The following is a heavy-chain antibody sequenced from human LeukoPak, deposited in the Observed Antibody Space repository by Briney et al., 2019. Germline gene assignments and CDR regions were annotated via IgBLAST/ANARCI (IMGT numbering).Heavy chain of an antibody. CDR3: ARRNLGRDNWFDP. CDR2: INHSGST. D-gene: IGHD1-1*01. Sequence: PSETLSLTCAVHGGSFSGYYWSWIRQPPGKGLEWIGEINHSGSTNYNPSLKSRVTISVDTSKNQFSLKLSSVTAADTAVYYCARRNLGRDNWFDPWGQGTLVTVSS. J-gene: IGHJ5*02. V-gene: IGHV4-34*01. CDR1: GGSFSGYY.